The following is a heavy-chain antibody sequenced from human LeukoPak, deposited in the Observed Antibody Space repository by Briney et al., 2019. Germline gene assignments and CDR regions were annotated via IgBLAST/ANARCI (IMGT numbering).Heavy chain of an antibody. CDR3: ARHHSSSWYAPFDY. CDR2: GDYSGGT. V-gene: IGHV4-39*01. CDR1: GDSFSSVTDY. D-gene: IGHD6-13*01. J-gene: IGHJ4*02. Sequence: PSETLSLTCTVSGDSFSSVTDYWAWIRQPLGKGLEWIASGDYSGGTYYNPSLESRVAISADMSKNQISLKLTSVTAADTAVYYCARHHSSSWYAPFDYWGQGTLVTVSS.